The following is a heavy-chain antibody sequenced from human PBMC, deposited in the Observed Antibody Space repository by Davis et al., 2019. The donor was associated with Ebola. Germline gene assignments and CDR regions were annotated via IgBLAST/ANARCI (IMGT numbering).Heavy chain of an antibody. CDR3: AREGGYSGYDSDAFDI. Sequence: GESLKISCAASGFTFSDYYMSWIRQAPGKGLEWVSYISSSSSYTNYADSVKGRFTISRDNAKNSLYLQMNSLRAEDTAVYYCAREGGYSGYDSDAFDIWGQGTMVTVSS. D-gene: IGHD5-12*01. J-gene: IGHJ3*02. CDR1: GFTFSDYY. CDR2: ISSSSSYT. V-gene: IGHV3-11*06.